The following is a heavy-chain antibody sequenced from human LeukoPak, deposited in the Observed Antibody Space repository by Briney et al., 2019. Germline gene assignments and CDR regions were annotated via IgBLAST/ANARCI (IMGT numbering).Heavy chain of an antibody. CDR3: ARILGEPLNWFDP. CDR1: GYTFTGYY. D-gene: IGHD3-10*01. CDR2: INPNSGGT. V-gene: IGHV1-2*02. Sequence: ASVKVSCKASGYTFTGYYMHWVRQAPGQGLEWMGWINPNSGGTNYAQKFQGRVTMTRDTSISTAYMELSRLRSDDTAVCYCARILGEPLNWFDPWGQGTLVTVSS. J-gene: IGHJ5*02.